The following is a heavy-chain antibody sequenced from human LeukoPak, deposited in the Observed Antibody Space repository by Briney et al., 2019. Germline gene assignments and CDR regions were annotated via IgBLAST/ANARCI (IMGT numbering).Heavy chain of an antibody. J-gene: IGHJ4*02. D-gene: IGHD3-16*02. Sequence: PSETLSLTCTVSGGSISSSSYYWGWIRQPPGKGLEWIGSIYYSGSTYYNPSLKSRVTISVDTSKNQFSLKLSSVTAADTAVYYCARLPLKRYPPRYYFDYWGQGTLVTVSS. CDR1: GGSISSSSYY. CDR2: IYYSGST. V-gene: IGHV4-39*01. CDR3: ARLPLKRYPPRYYFDY.